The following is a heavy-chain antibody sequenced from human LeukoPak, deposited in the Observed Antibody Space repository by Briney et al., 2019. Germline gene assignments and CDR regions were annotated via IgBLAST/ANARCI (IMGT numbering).Heavy chain of an antibody. CDR2: ISYDGSNK. CDR1: GFTFSSYG. J-gene: IGHJ4*02. CDR3: AKSDRGDYY. D-gene: IGHD3-10*01. Sequence: GRSLRLSCAASGFTFSSYGMHWVRPAPGKGLEWVAVISYDGSNKYYADSVKGRFTISRDNSKNTLYLQMNSLRAEDTAVYYCAKSDRGDYYWGQGTLVTVSS. V-gene: IGHV3-30*18.